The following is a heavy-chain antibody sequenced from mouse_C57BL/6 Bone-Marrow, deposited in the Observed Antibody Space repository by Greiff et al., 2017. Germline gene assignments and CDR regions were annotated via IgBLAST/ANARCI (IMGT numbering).Heavy chain of an antibody. Sequence: VQLQQSGAELVRPGASVKLSCTASGFNIKDYYMHWVKQRPEQGLEWIGRIDPEDGDTEYAPKFQGKATMTADPSSTTAYLQLSSLTSEATAVYYCTTPYITTVVHYYAMDYWGQGTSVTVSS. CDR2: IDPEDGDT. D-gene: IGHD1-1*01. V-gene: IGHV14-1*01. CDR3: TTPYITTVVHYYAMDY. J-gene: IGHJ4*01. CDR1: GFNIKDYY.